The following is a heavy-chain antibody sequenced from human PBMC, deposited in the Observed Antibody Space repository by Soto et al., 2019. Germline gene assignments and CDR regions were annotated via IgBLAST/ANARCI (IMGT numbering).Heavy chain of an antibody. CDR3: ARYSGKYQGPIDY. J-gene: IGHJ4*02. CDR2: ISGSGGTT. Sequence: GGSLRLSCAASGFTFSTFAMSWVRQAPGKGMEWVSAISGSGGTTYNADSVKGRFTISRDNSKNTLYLQMNSLRAEDTAVYFCARYSGKYQGPIDYWGQGTLVTVSS. V-gene: IGHV3-23*01. D-gene: IGHD1-26*01. CDR1: GFTFSTFA.